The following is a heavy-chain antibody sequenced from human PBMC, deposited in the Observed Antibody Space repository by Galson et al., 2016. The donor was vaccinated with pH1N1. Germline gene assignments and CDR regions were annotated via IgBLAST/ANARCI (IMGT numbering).Heavy chain of an antibody. CDR3: ARGYSASGNYFHYFDY. Sequence: LSLTCVVSSGSINSSNWWGWVRQPPGKGLEWIGEIFRTGSTNYNPSLKSRVAISIDKSKNHFSLNLRSLIAADTAVYFCARGYSASGNYFHYFDYWGLGTLVTVSS. CDR2: IFRTGST. J-gene: IGHJ4*02. CDR1: SGSINSSNW. V-gene: IGHV4-4*01. D-gene: IGHD3-22*01.